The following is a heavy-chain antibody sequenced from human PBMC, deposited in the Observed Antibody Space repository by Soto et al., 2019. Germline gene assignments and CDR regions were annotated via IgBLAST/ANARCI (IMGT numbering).Heavy chain of an antibody. CDR3: AKEGFGDLDY. CDR2: IFSDGTNK. J-gene: IGHJ4*02. D-gene: IGHD3-10*01. V-gene: IGHV3-30*18. Sequence: QVQLVESGGGVVQPGRSLRLSCAASGFIFSSYGMHWVRQAPGKGVEWVAFIFSDGTNKYYADSVKGRFTISRDNSKNTMYLQMNRLRAEDTAVYYCAKEGFGDLDYWGQGSLVTVSS. CDR1: GFIFSSYG.